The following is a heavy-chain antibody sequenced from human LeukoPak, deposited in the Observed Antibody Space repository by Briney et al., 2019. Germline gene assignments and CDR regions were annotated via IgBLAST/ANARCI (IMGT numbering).Heavy chain of an antibody. CDR3: ARDHVIKQAPPGY. J-gene: IGHJ4*02. V-gene: IGHV3-33*01. CDR2: VWFDGTNK. D-gene: IGHD3-10*01. Sequence: PGGYLRLSCAASGFTFTNYGMHWVRQAPGKGLEWVAVVWFDGTNKFYADSVKGRFTISRDNSKNTVYLQMNSLRAEGTAVYYCARDHVIKQAPPGYWGQGTLVTVSS. CDR1: GFTFTNYG.